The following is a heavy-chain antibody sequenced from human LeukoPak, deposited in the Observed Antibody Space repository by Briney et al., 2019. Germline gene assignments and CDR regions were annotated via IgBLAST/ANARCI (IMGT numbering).Heavy chain of an antibody. D-gene: IGHD5-24*01. CDR1: GGSISSGDYY. CDR2: IYYSGST. CDR3: ARDETRDGYNPFDY. V-gene: IGHV4-30-4*01. J-gene: IGHJ4*02. Sequence: SQTLSLTCTVSGGSISSGDYYWSWIRQPPGKGLEWIGYIYYSGSTYYNPSLKSRVTISVDTSKNQFSLKLSSVTAADTAVYYCARDETRDGYNPFDYWGQGTLVTVSS.